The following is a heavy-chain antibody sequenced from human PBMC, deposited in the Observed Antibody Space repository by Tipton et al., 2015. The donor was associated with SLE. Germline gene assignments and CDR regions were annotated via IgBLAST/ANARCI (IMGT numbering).Heavy chain of an antibody. D-gene: IGHD2-2*01. V-gene: IGHV4-39*07. CDR3: AIFPYCSSTSCFSNWFDP. Sequence: TLSLTCTVSAGSISSSNYYWGWVRQPPGKGLEWIGSIYYSGSTYYNPSLKSRVTISVDTSKNQFSLKLSSVTAADTAVYYCAIFPYCSSTSCFSNWFDPWGQGTLVTVSS. CDR1: AGSISSSNYY. J-gene: IGHJ5*02. CDR2: IYYSGST.